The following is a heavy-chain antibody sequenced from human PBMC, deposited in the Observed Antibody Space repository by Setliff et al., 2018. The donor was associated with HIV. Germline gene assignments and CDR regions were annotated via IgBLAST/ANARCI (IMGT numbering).Heavy chain of an antibody. Sequence: SETLSLTCAVYGGSFNGYYWSWIRQPPGKGLEWIGEINHSGSTNYNPSLKSRVTISLDTSKNQFSLKLSSVTAADTAVYYCARGRGRITMLQGVTTFEYYMDVWDKRTTVTVSS. V-gene: IGHV4-34*01. CDR1: GGSFNGYY. D-gene: IGHD3-10*01. J-gene: IGHJ6*03. CDR3: ARGRGRITMLQGVTTFEYYMDV. CDR2: INHSGST.